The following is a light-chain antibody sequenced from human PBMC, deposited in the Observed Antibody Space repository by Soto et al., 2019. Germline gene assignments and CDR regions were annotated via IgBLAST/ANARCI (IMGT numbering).Light chain of an antibody. Sequence: SYELTQPPSVSVSPGQTASITCSGDKLGDKYACWYQQKPGQSPVLVIYQDSKLPSGIPERFSGSNSGNTATLTISGTQAMDEADYYCQAWDSSTRVVFGGGTKLTVL. J-gene: IGLJ2*01. V-gene: IGLV3-1*01. CDR1: KLGDKY. CDR3: QAWDSSTRVV. CDR2: QDS.